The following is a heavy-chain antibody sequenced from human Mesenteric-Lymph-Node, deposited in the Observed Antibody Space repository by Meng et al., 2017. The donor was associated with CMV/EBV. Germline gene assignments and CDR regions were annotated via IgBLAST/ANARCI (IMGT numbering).Heavy chain of an antibody. V-gene: IGHV4-61*01. Sequence: GSLRLSCTVSGGSVSSGSYYWSWIRQPPGKGLEWIGYIYYSGSTNYNPSLKSRVTISVDTSKNQFSLKLSSVTAADTAVYYCARGVFIVVVPAATILGGWFDPWGQGTLVTVSS. CDR3: ARGVFIVVVPAATILGGWFDP. CDR1: GGSVSSGSYY. D-gene: IGHD2-2*01. CDR2: IYYSGST. J-gene: IGHJ5*02.